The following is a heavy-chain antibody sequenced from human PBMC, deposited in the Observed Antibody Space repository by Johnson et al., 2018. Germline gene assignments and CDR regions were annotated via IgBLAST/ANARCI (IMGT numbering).Heavy chain of an antibody. D-gene: IGHD2-15*01. CDR1: GGSISDYY. CDR2: IYYTGTT. V-gene: IGHV4-59*01. CDR3: ARRHPRGLPPNDAFDI. Sequence: QVQLQESGPGLVKPSETLSLTCTVSGGSISDYYWSWIRQPPGKGLEWIGYIYYTGTTTYNPSLNGRGTLPVDTSKNTFSLKVISLTAADTAVYYCARRHPRGLPPNDAFDIGGQGTMVTVSS. J-gene: IGHJ3*02.